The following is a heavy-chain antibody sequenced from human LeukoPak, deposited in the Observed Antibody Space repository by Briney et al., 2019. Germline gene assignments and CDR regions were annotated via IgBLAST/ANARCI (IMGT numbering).Heavy chain of an antibody. Sequence: SETPSLTCNVSGGSISSYYWTWVRQPPGQTLQWIGNVYFNGDTDFNPSLTSRVTISVDTSNNQFSLKLSSVTAADTAVYYCARQFGLMRSYRHLDHWGPGTLVTVSA. V-gene: IGHV4-59*08. CDR3: ARQFGLMRSYRHLDH. CDR1: GGSISSYY. D-gene: IGHD3/OR15-3a*01. J-gene: IGHJ4*02. CDR2: VYFNGDT.